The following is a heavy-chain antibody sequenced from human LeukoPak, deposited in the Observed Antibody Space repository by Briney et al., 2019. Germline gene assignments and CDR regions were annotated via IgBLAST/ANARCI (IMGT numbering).Heavy chain of an antibody. Sequence: SETLSLTCTVSGGSISSGDYYWSWIRQPPGKGLEWIGYIYYSGSTYYNPSLKSRVTISVDTSKNQFSLKLSSVTAADMAVYYCARDHYDSSDLNWFDPWGQEPWSPSPQ. CDR2: IYYSGST. CDR1: GGSISSGDYY. J-gene: IGHJ5*02. D-gene: IGHD3-22*01. V-gene: IGHV4-30-4*01. CDR3: ARDHYDSSDLNWFDP.